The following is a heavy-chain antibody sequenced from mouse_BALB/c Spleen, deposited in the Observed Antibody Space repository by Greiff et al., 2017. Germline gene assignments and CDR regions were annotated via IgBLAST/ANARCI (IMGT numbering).Heavy chain of an antibody. CDR1: GFSLTSYD. CDR3: VRDRAITTVVAPMDY. D-gene: IGHD1-1*01. Sequence: VKLVESGPGLVAPSQSLSITCTVSGFSLTSYDISWIRQPPGKGLEWLGVIWTGGGTNYNSAFMSRLSISKDNSKSQVFLKMNSLQTDDTAIYYCVRDRAITTVVAPMDYWGQGTSVTVSS. J-gene: IGHJ4*01. CDR2: IWTGGGT. V-gene: IGHV2-9-2*01.